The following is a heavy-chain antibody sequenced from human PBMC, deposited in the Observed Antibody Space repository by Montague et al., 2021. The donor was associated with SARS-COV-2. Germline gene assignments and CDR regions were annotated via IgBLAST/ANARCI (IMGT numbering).Heavy chain of an antibody. V-gene: IGHV2-70*11. CDR3: ARGPSDTYYYNGMDV. Sequence: ALVKPTQTLTLTSTFSGFSLSTSGMCMTWIRQPPGKALEWLARIDWDGDKYYNTSLKSRLTISKDTSKNLVVLTMTNMDPVDTATYYCARGPSDTYYYNGMDVWGRGTTVTVSS. CDR2: IDWDGDK. J-gene: IGHJ6*02. CDR1: GFSLSTSGMC.